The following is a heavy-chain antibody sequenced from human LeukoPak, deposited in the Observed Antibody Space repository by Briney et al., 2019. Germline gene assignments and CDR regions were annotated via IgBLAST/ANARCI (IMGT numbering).Heavy chain of an antibody. CDR1: GGSISSSSYY. D-gene: IGHD3-22*01. CDR3: ARVAVYYDSSGYLPPYFDY. J-gene: IGHJ4*02. CDR2: IYYSGST. V-gene: IGHV4-39*07. Sequence: SETLSLTCTVSGGSISSSSYYWGWIRQPPGKGLEWIGSIYYSGSTYYNPSLKSRVTISVDTSKNQSSLKLSSVTAADTAVYYCARVAVYYDSSGYLPPYFDYWGQGTLVTVSS.